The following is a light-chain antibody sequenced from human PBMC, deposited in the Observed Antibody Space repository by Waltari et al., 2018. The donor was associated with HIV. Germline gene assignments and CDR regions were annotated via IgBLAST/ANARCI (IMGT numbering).Light chain of an antibody. J-gene: IGLJ1*01. CDR2: YDS. CDR3: CSYAGTYTYV. Sequence: QSVLTQPPSVSEAPRQRVTISCSGSNSNIGNNAVIWFQQLPGKTPKLLIYYDSLLPSGVSDRFSATKSGTSASLAISGLQSEDEADYYCCSYAGTYTYVFGSGTKVTVL. V-gene: IGLV1-36*01. CDR1: NSNIGNNA.